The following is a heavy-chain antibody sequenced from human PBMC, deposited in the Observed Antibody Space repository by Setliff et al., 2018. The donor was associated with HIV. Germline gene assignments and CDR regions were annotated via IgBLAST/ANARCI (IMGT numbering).Heavy chain of an antibody. CDR1: GDTFTGYT. V-gene: IGHV1-69*13. D-gene: IGHD5-12*01. Sequence: GASVKVSCKSSGDTFTGYTITWVRQAPGQGLEWMGGIIPSLGTANYAQRFQGRVAFTADASTSTVYMELSSLRSEDTGMYYCARDAGYSGSAWNYWGQGTLVTVS. J-gene: IGHJ4*02. CDR3: ARDAGYSGSAWNY. CDR2: IIPSLGTA.